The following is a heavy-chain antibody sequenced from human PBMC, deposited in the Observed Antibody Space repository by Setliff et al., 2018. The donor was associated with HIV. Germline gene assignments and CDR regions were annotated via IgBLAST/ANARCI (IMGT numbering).Heavy chain of an antibody. Sequence: ASVKVSCKASGYTFTKYDINWVRQATGQGLEWMGWMNPNSGNAEYAQNFQGRVTITTETSASTAFMELSNLKSEDTAMYYCARSVVVYGGDSVPFDIWGPGTLVTVSS. CDR1: GYTFTKYD. V-gene: IGHV1-8*03. J-gene: IGHJ3*02. CDR2: MNPNSGNA. CDR3: ARSVVVYGGDSVPFDI. D-gene: IGHD2-21*02.